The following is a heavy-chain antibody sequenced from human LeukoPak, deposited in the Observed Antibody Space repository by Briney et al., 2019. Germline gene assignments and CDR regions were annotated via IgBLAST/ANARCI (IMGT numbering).Heavy chain of an antibody. V-gene: IGHV4-59*08. D-gene: IGHD3-10*01. CDR3: ARTYYYGSGSYYDSRDGFDI. CDR1: GGSISSYY. J-gene: IGHJ3*02. CDR2: IYQSGST. Sequence: PSETLSLTCTVSGGSISSYYWSWIRQPPGKGLEWIGTIYQSGSTYYNPSLKSRVTISIDTSKNQFSLKLNSVTAADTAVYYCARTYYYGSGSYYDSRDGFDIWGQGTMVTVSS.